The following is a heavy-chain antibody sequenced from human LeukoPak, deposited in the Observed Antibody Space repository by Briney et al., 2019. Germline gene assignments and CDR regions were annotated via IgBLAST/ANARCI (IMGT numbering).Heavy chain of an antibody. J-gene: IGHJ5*02. D-gene: IGHD5-24*01. V-gene: IGHV4-31*03. CDR1: GGSISSGGYY. CDR2: IYYSGST. Sequence: SETLSLTCTVSGGSISSGGYYWSWIRQHPGKGLEWIGYIYYSGSTYYNPSLKSRVTISVDTSKNQFSLKLSSVTAADTAMYYCAREAPVEMATISWGQGTLVTVSS. CDR3: AREAPVEMATIS.